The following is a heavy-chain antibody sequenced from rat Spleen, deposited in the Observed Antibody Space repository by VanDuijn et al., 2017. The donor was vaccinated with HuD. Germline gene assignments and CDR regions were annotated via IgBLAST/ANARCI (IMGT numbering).Heavy chain of an antibody. V-gene: IGHV5-46*01. D-gene: IGHD1-1*01. CDR2: ISTGDGST. CDR3: AKDGPFYYYTRHHYWYFDF. J-gene: IGHJ1*01. CDR1: GFTFSSFP. Sequence: EVQLVESGGGLVQPGRSLKLSCAASGFTFSSFPMAWVRQAPTKGLEWVATISTGDGSTYYRDSAKGRFTISRDNAKSTLYLQMNSLKSEDTATYYCAKDGPFYYYTRHHYWYFDFWGPGTMVTVSS.